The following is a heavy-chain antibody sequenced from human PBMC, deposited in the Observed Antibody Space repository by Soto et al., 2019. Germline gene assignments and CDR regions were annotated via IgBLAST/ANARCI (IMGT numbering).Heavy chain of an antibody. Sequence: PGGSLRLSCAASGFTFSSYAMTWVRQAPGQGLEWVSSISSSSSYIYYADAVKVQFTISRDNAKNSLYLQMNSLRAADTAVYYCARDVAVAGTDFDYWGQGALVTVSS. CDR3: ARDVAVAGTDFDY. CDR2: ISSSSSYI. J-gene: IGHJ4*02. CDR1: GFTFSSYA. V-gene: IGHV3-21*01. D-gene: IGHD6-19*01.